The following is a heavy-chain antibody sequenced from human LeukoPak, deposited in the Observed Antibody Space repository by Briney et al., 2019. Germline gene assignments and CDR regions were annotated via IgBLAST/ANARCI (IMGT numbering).Heavy chain of an antibody. D-gene: IGHD2-15*01. CDR3: ARLVVAAGYNWFDP. CDR1: GGSFSGYY. V-gene: IGHV4-34*01. CDR2: INHSGST. J-gene: IGHJ5*02. Sequence: SKTLSLTCAVYGGSFSGYYWSWIRQPPGKGLEWIGEINHSGSTNYNPSLKSRVTISVDTSKNQFSLKLSSVTAADTAVYYCARLVVAAGYNWFDPWGQGTLVTVSS.